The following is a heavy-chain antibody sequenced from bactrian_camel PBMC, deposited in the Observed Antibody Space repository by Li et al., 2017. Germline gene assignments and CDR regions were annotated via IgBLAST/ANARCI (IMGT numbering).Heavy chain of an antibody. D-gene: IGHD2*01. Sequence: VQLVESGGGSVQAGGSLRLSCVASGSFSSNWFTKICMGWFRRAPGKEREGVTVIDSDGLAKYADSVKGRFTISQDNAKNTLYLQMNSLKPEDTAMYYCAADQGTYCSGGTCCLLIPEYNYSGQGTQVTVS. CDR1: GSFSSNWFTKIC. CDR2: IDSDGLA. CDR3: AADQGTYCSGGTCCLLIPEYNY. J-gene: IGHJ4*01. V-gene: IGHV3S53*01.